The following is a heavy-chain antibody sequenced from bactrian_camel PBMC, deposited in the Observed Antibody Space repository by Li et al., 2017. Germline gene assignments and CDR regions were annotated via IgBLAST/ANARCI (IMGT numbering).Heavy chain of an antibody. D-gene: IGHD3*01. CDR1: GYTYSTKC. V-gene: IGHV3S53*01. CDR3: APVGVIKGLGVRTCDELAGF. CDR2: IYTGNMIT. Sequence: HVQLVESGGGSVQAGGSLRLSCAASGYTYSTKCMGWFRQAPGKEREEVGFIYTGNMITRIADSVKGRFSISRDNARNTVYLQMNSLKPEDTADYYCAPVGVIKGLGVRTCDELAGFWGQGTQVTVS. J-gene: IGHJ6*01.